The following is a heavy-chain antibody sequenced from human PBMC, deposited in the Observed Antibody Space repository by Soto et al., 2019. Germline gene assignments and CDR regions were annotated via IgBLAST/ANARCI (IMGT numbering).Heavy chain of an antibody. CDR1: AGSISSGDYS. Sequence: QLQLQESGSGLVKPSQTLSLTCAVSAGSISSGDYSWNWIRQPPGKGLEWIAYIYHSGNTYYNPSLESRVTISVDRSKNQFSLKLRSVTAADTAVYYCARAGDVLWYFDLWGRGTLVTVSS. CDR2: IYHSGNT. CDR3: ARAGDVLWYFDL. D-gene: IGHD7-27*01. V-gene: IGHV4-30-2*01. J-gene: IGHJ2*01.